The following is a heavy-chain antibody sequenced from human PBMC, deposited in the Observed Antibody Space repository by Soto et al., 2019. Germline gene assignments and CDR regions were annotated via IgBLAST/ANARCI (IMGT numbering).Heavy chain of an antibody. V-gene: IGHV3-23*01. Sequence: GGSLRLSCAASGFTFSSYAMSWVRQAPGKGLEWVSAISGSGGSTYYADSVKGRFTISRDNSKNTLYLQMNSLRAEDTAVYYCAKDPYHGMVRGADYWGQGTLVTVSS. D-gene: IGHD3-10*01. CDR2: ISGSGGST. CDR3: AKDPYHGMVRGADY. CDR1: GFTFSSYA. J-gene: IGHJ4*02.